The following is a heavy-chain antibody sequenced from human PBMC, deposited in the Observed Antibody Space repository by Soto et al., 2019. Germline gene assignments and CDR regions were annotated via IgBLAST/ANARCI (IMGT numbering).Heavy chain of an antibody. CDR3: VKGEYYYDSSGYYPFDY. J-gene: IGHJ4*02. V-gene: IGHV3-53*05. CDR1: GFSVSSSH. CDR2: IYSGGAT. Sequence: GGSLRLSCSASGFSVSSSHMIWVRQAPGKGLEWVSVIYSGGATDYADSVKGRFTIPRDNSKNTVYLQMSSLRVEDTAVYYCVKGEYYYDSSGYYPFDYWGQGTLVTVSS. D-gene: IGHD3-22*01.